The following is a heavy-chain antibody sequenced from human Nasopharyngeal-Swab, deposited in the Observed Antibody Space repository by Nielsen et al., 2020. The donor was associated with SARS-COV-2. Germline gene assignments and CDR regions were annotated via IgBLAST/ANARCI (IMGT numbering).Heavy chain of an antibody. CDR2: INHSGST. D-gene: IGHD5-12*01. Sequence: SETLSLTCAVYGASFSVYDWSWIRQSPGKGLEWIGEINHSGSTKHNPSLKSRVTLSLDTSNNQFSLKLSSVTAADTAVYYCAKIEWQSVRWFDRWGQGTLVTVSS. V-gene: IGHV4-34*01. CDR3: AKIEWQSVRWFDR. CDR1: GASFSVYD. J-gene: IGHJ5*02.